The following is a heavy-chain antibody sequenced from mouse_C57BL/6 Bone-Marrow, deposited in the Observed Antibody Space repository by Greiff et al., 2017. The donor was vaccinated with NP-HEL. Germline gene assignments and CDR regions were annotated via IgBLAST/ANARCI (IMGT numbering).Heavy chain of an antibody. CDR3: ARTSNGSSYNWYFDG. CDR2: IYPRSGNT. V-gene: IGHV1-81*01. D-gene: IGHD1-1*01. CDR1: GYTFTSYG. Sequence: VQLQQSGAELARPGASVKLSCKASGYTFTSYGISWVKQRTGQGLEWIGEIYPRSGNTYYNEKFKGKATLTADKSSSTAYMELRSLTSEDSAVYFCARTSNGSSYNWYFDGWGTGTTVTVSS. J-gene: IGHJ1*03.